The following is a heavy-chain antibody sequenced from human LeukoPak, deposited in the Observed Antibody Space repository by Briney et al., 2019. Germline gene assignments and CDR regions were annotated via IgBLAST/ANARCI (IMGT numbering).Heavy chain of an antibody. CDR2: FDPEDGET. CDR3: ATPSHMYYYDSSGYYPSWDY. J-gene: IGHJ4*02. V-gene: IGHV1-24*01. D-gene: IGHD3-22*01. CDR1: GYTLTELS. Sequence: EASVKVSCKVSGYTLTELSMHWVRQAPGKGLEWMGGFDPEDGETIYAQKFQGRVTITEDTSTDTAYMELSSLRSEDTAVYYCATPSHMYYYDSSGYYPSWDYWGQGTLVTVSS.